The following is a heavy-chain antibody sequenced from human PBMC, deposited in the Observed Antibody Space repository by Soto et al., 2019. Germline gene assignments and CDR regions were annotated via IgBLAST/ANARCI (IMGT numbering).Heavy chain of an antibody. CDR3: EREQYGFGDLYYGDY. Sequence: QVQLVQSGGEVKRPGASVKVSCKASGYDFERFPISWVRQARGQGLEWMGLISPYSGSRYYAEKFQGSVTMTTDTSTSTAYMELTSLTSDDSDVYFGEREQYGFGDLYYGDYWGQGTLVTVSS. V-gene: IGHV1-18*04. J-gene: IGHJ4*02. CDR1: GYDFERFP. D-gene: IGHD3-3*01. CDR2: ISPYSGSR.